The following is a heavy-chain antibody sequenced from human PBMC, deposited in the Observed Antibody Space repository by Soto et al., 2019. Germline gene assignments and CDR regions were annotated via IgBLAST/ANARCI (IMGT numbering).Heavy chain of an antibody. CDR2: ISGSGGST. D-gene: IGHD6-19*01. CDR3: AKDHVQAVAGIYGMDV. J-gene: IGHJ6*02. CDR1: GFTFSSYA. Sequence: EVQLLESGGGLVQPGGSLRLSCAASGFTFSSYAMSWVRQAPGKGLEWVSAISGSGGSTYYADSVKGRFTISRDNSKNTLYLQMNSLRAEDTAVYYCAKDHVQAVAGIYGMDVWGQGTTVTVSS. V-gene: IGHV3-23*01.